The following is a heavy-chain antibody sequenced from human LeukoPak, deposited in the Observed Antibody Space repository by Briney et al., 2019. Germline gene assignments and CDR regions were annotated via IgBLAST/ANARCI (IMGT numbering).Heavy chain of an antibody. D-gene: IGHD4/OR15-4a*01. Sequence: ASVNVSCKSSGYTFTSYGFSWVRQAPGQGLEWMGWISAYDGNTNYAQKLQGRVTMTTDTSTSTVYMELTSLRSDDTAVYYCARMGDYHLVSFFDYWGQGTLVTVSS. J-gene: IGHJ4*02. V-gene: IGHV1-18*01. CDR2: ISAYDGNT. CDR1: GYTFTSYG. CDR3: ARMGDYHLVSFFDY.